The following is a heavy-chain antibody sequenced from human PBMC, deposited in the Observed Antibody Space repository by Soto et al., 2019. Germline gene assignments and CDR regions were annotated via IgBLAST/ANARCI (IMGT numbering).Heavy chain of an antibody. CDR3: ARGFTTVTTSYFDY. CDR1: GDTFSSYA. Sequence: VKVSCKASGDTFSSYAISWVRQAPGQGLEWMGGIIPIFGTANYAQKFQGRVTITADESTSTAYMELSSLRSEDTAVYYCARGFTTVTTSYFDYWGQGTLVTVSS. J-gene: IGHJ4*02. CDR2: IIPIFGTA. V-gene: IGHV1-69*01. D-gene: IGHD4-17*01.